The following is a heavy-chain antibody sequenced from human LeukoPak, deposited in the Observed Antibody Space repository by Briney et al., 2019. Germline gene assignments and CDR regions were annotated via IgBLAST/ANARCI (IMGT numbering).Heavy chain of an antibody. CDR3: TSTSKGY. CDR1: GFTFSGSA. CDR2: IRSKANSYAT. V-gene: IGHV3-73*01. Sequence: PGGSLRLSCAASGFTFSGSAMHWLRQASGKGREWVGRIRSKANSYATAYVASVKGRFTISRDDSKNTAYLQMNSLKTEDTAVYYCTSTSKGYWGQGTLVTVSS. J-gene: IGHJ1*01.